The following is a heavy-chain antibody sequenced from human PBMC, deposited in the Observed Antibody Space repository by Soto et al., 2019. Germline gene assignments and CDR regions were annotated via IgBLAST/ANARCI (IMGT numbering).Heavy chain of an antibody. CDR2: INPNSGGT. J-gene: IGHJ6*02. CDR3: ARVSRARYGMDV. CDR1: GYTFTGYY. D-gene: IGHD2-15*01. V-gene: IGHV1-2*02. Sequence: ASVKVSCKASGYTFTGYYTHWVRQAPGQGLEWMGWINPNSGGTNYAQKFQGRVTMTRDTSISTAYMELSRLRSDDTAVYYCARVSRARYGMDVWGQGTTVTVSS.